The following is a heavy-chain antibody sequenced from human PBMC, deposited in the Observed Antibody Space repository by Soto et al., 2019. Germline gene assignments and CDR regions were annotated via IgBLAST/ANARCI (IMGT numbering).Heavy chain of an antibody. Sequence: ASVKVSCKASGGTFSSYAISGVRQAPGQGLEWMGGIIPIFGTANYAQKFQGRVTITADESTSTAYMELSSLRSEDTAVYYCARETLYHYCSSTSCYTGYFDYWGQGTLVTVSS. CDR3: ARETLYHYCSSTSCYTGYFDY. CDR1: GGTFSSYA. CDR2: IIPIFGTA. J-gene: IGHJ4*02. D-gene: IGHD2-2*02. V-gene: IGHV1-69*13.